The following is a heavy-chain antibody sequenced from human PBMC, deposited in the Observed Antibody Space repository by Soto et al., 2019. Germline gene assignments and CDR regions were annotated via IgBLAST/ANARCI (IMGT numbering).Heavy chain of an antibody. V-gene: IGHV3-33*01. J-gene: IGHJ3*02. CDR3: ARRGCISASCYNAFDI. Sequence: VALIWYDGSNEYYVDSVKGRFTISRDNSKNTLYLQMNSLRVEDTAVYHCARRGCISASCYNAFDIWGQGTMVTVSS. D-gene: IGHD2-2*02. CDR2: IWYDGSNE.